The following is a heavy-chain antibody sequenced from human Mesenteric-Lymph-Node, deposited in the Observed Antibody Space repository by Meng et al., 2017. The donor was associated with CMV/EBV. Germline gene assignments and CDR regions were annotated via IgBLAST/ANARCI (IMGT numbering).Heavy chain of an antibody. CDR2: TRNKANSYTT. D-gene: IGHD2-2*01. CDR3: ARVENPMYQLPDYYYYYGMDV. J-gene: IGHJ6*02. Sequence: GGSLRLSCAASGFTFSDHYMDWVRQAPGKGLEWVGRTRNKANSYTTEYAASVKGRFTISRDDSKNSLYLQMNSLKTEDTAVYYCARVENPMYQLPDYYYYYGMDVWGQGTTVTVSS. CDR1: GFTFSDHY. V-gene: IGHV3-72*01.